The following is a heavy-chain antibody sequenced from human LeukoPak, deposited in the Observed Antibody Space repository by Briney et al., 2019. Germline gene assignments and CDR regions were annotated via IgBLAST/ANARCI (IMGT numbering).Heavy chain of an antibody. D-gene: IGHD3-9*01. Sequence: PGASLRLSCVASGFTFSNYAMSWVRQAPGKGLEWFSAITGSGTSTYYADSLKGRFTISRDNSKNTVFLQMNSLRHEDTAIYYCVIWGDYDVLTGYYVPDYWGQGTLVTVSS. V-gene: IGHV3-23*01. CDR1: GFTFSNYA. J-gene: IGHJ4*02. CDR2: ITGSGTST. CDR3: VIWGDYDVLTGYYVPDY.